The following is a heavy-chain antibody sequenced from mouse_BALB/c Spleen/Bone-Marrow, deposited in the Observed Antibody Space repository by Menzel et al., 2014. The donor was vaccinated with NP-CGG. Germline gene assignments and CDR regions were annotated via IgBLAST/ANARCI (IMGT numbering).Heavy chain of an antibody. CDR2: IYYSGTI. CDR1: GISITTGNYR. J-gene: IGHJ2*01. V-gene: IGHV3-5*02. D-gene: IGHD2-4*01. CDR3: ARGAMITTGYFDY. Sequence: EVQLVESGPGLVKPSQTVSLTCTVTGISITTGNYRWSWIRQFPGNKLEWIGYIYYSGTITYNPSLTSRTTITRDTSKNQFFLEMNSLTAEDTATYYCARGAMITTGYFDYWGHGPPLTVSS.